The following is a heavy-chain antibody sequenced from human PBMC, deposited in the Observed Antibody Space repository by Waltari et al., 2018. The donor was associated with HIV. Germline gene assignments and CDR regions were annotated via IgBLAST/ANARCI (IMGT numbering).Heavy chain of an antibody. Sequence: QVQLVESGGGVVQPGRSLRLSCAASGFTLSSYAMHWVRQAPGKGLEWVAVISDDGSNKYYADSVKGRFTISRDNSKNTLYLQMNSLRAEDTAVYYCARGAIVVASNWFDPWGQGTLVTVSS. CDR3: ARGAIVVASNWFDP. J-gene: IGHJ5*02. CDR1: GFTLSSYA. CDR2: ISDDGSNK. D-gene: IGHD3-22*01. V-gene: IGHV3-30*04.